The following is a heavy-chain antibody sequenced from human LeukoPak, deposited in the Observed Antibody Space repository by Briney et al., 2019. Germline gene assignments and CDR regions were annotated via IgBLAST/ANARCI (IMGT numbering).Heavy chain of an antibody. CDR2: INGDGSRT. J-gene: IGHJ4*02. CDR3: ARDRWNGPDY. V-gene: IGHV3-74*01. Sequence: GGSLRLSRDASGFPFSSYGMSWVRQAPGKGLVWVSRINGDGSRTNYADSVKGRFTISRDNAKNTLYLQMNSLRAEDTALFYCARDRWNGPDYWGQGTLVTVSS. D-gene: IGHD1-1*01. CDR1: GFPFSSYG.